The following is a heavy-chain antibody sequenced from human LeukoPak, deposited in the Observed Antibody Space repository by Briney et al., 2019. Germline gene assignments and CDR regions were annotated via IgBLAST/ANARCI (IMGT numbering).Heavy chain of an antibody. CDR3: ANTMVRGVNAGY. D-gene: IGHD3-10*01. CDR1: GFTFSSYG. CDR2: ISGGST. Sequence: GGTLRLSCAASGFTFSSYGMSWVRQAPGKGLEWVSSISGGSTYYADSVKGRFTISRDNSKNTLYLQMSSLRAEDTAVYYCANTMVRGVNAGYWGQGTLVTVSS. V-gene: IGHV3-23*01. J-gene: IGHJ4*02.